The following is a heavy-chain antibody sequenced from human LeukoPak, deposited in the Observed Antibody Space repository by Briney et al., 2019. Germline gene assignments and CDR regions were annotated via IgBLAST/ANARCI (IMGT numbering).Heavy chain of an antibody. D-gene: IGHD2-21*01. CDR2: IYHTGYT. J-gene: IGHJ6*03. Sequence: PSETLSLTCVVSGYFISSGYYWVWIRQSPGKGLEWIGSIYHTGYTYYNPSLKSRVTISVDTSKNQFSLQLSSVTAADTAVYYCARDQFLMDVWGKGTTVTASS. V-gene: IGHV4-38-2*02. CDR1: GYFISSGYY. CDR3: ARDQFLMDV.